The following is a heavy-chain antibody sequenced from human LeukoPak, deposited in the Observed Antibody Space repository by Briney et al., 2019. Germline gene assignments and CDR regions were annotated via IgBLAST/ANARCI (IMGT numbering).Heavy chain of an antibody. CDR2: INPSGGST. V-gene: IGHV1-46*01. Sequence: ASVKVSCKASGYAFTSYYMHRVRQAPGQGLEWMGIINPSGGSTSYAQKFQGRVTMTRDTSTSTVYMELSSLRSEDTAVYYCARCYSSGWYSFDYWGQGTLVTVSS. CDR3: ARCYSSGWYSFDY. D-gene: IGHD6-19*01. CDR1: GYAFTSYY. J-gene: IGHJ4*02.